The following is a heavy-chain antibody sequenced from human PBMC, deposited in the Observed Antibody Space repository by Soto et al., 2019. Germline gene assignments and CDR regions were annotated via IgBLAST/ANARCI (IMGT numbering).Heavy chain of an antibody. CDR3: AREEVYYFNY. V-gene: IGHV1-18*01. Sequence: ASVKVSCKAPGGTFSTYAISWVRQAPGQGLEWMGWISAYNGSTYYADSVKGRFTISRDNSKNTLYLQMNSLRAEDTAVYYCAREEVYYFNYWGQGTLVTVSS. CDR2: ISAYNGST. J-gene: IGHJ4*02. CDR1: GGTFSTYA.